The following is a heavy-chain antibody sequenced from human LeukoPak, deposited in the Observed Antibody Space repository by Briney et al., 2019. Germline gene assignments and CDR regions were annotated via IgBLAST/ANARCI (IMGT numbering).Heavy chain of an antibody. CDR1: GYTFTSYY. J-gene: IGHJ4*02. D-gene: IGHD1-26*01. V-gene: IGHV1-46*01. CDR2: INPSGGST. Sequence: ASVKVSCTASGYTFTSYYMHWVRQAPGQGREWVGIINPSGGSTSYAQKFQGRVTMTRETSTSTVYMEMSSLRSEDTAVYYCARVGVKGPLGYFDYWGQGTLVTVSS. CDR3: ARVGVKGPLGYFDY.